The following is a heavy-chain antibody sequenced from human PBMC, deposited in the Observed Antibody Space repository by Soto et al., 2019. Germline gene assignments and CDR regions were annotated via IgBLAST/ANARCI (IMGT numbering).Heavy chain of an antibody. CDR3: AKTESFNGYYNAFDY. CDR1: GFSFGGYA. V-gene: IGHV3-23*01. CDR2: ISGGGGST. D-gene: IGHD3-9*01. J-gene: IGHJ4*02. Sequence: GGSLRLSCAASGFSFGGYAVTWVRQAPGKGLEWVSAISGGGGSTYYADSVKGRFTISRDNSKNTVFLQMNSLRAGDTARYYCAKTESFNGYYNAFDYWGQGTRVTVSS.